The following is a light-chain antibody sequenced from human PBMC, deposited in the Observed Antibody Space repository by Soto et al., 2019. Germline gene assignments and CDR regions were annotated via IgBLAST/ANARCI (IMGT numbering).Light chain of an antibody. Sequence: EVVLTQSPATLSLSPGDRATLSCRASQSVTTFLAWYQQKPGQAPRLLISHASNRANGIPARFTGSGSGTDFTLTISSLEPEDFAVYFCQQRAGWPPTFGGGTKVDIK. CDR2: HAS. V-gene: IGKV3-11*01. CDR3: QQRAGWPPT. J-gene: IGKJ4*01. CDR1: QSVTTF.